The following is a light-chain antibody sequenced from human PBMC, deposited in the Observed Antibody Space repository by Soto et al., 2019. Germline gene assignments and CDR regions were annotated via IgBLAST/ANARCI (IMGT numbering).Light chain of an antibody. CDR3: QQYNEYPKT. J-gene: IGKJ1*01. CDR1: QTIRTS. Sequence: DIPVTQSPSTLSASVGDRATITCRPSQTIRTSLAWFQQKRGRAPKLXICKASTLEDGVPSRFKGSGSGTDFTLSISSLQPDDFATYYCQQYNEYPKTFGQGTKVDI. V-gene: IGKV1-5*03. CDR2: KAS.